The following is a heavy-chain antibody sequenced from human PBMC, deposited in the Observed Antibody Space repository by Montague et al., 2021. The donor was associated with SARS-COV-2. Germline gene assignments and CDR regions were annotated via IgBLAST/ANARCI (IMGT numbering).Heavy chain of an antibody. CDR1: GGSFSGYY. CDR3: ARGVVVVVHRDYPARRGWFDP. J-gene: IGHJ5*02. Sequence: LSLTCAVYGGSFSGYYWNWIRQPPGKGLEWIGEINHSGTTNYNPSLKSRVTISVDTSKNQFSLKLSSVTAADTAVYYCARGVVVVVHRDYPARRGWFDPWGQGTLVSVSS. D-gene: IGHD2-15*01. V-gene: IGHV4-34*01. CDR2: INHSGTT.